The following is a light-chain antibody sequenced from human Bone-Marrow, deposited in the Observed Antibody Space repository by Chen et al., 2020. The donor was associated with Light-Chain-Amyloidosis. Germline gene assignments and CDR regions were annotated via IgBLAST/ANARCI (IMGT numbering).Light chain of an antibody. J-gene: IGLJ2*01. CDR2: EVI. Sequence: QSVLTQPASVSGSPGQSITISCTGTTSDVGGYNYVSWYQQYPGKAPKLMISEVIDRPSGVSNRFSGSKSGNTASLTISGLQAEDEADYYCSSYTSIGKVVFGGGTTVTVL. V-gene: IGLV2-14*01. CDR3: SSYTSIGKVV. CDR1: TSDVGGYNY.